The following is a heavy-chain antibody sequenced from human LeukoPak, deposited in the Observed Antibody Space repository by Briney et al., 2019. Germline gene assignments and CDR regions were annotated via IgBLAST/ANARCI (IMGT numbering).Heavy chain of an antibody. J-gene: IGHJ4*02. CDR2: ISGSGGTT. D-gene: IGHD6-13*01. Sequence: GGSLRLSCAASGFTFNTYAMSWVRQAPGKGLEWVSAISGSGGTTYYADSVKGRFTISRDNSKNTLYLQVNSLRAEDTAVYYCAKYSRPPSIDYWGQGTLVTVPS. CDR3: AKYSRPPSIDY. V-gene: IGHV3-23*01. CDR1: GFTFNTYA.